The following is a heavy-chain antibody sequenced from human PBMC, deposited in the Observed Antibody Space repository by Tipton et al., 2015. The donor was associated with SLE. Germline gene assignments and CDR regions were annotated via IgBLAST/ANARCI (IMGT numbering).Heavy chain of an antibody. CDR3: ASGILTGYDAFDI. J-gene: IGHJ3*02. V-gene: IGHV4-34*01. D-gene: IGHD3-9*01. Sequence: TLSLTCAVYGGSFSGYYWSWIRQSPGKGLEWIGEINHSGSTNYKPSLKSRVTISVDTSKNQFSLKLSSVTAADTAVYYCASGILTGYDAFDIWGPGTMVTVSS. CDR2: INHSGST. CDR1: GGSFSGYY.